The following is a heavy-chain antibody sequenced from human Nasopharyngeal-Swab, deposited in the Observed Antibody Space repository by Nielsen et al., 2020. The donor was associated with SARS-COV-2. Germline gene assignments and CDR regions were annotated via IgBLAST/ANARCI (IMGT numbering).Heavy chain of an antibody. CDR2: INAGNGDI. CDR3: VKPAAGTYDS. Sequence: ASVKVSCKASGYTFTGYAMHWVRQAHGQSLVWMGWINAGNGDITYSQKFQGRVTLTRDTYASTAYMELFSLTSEDTAVYYCVKPAAGTYDSWGQGTLVTVSS. J-gene: IGHJ4*02. D-gene: IGHD6-13*01. V-gene: IGHV1-3*01. CDR1: GYTFTGYA.